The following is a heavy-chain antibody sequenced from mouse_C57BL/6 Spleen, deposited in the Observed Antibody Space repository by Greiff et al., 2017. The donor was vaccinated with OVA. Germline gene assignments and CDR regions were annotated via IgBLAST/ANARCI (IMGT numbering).Heavy chain of an antibody. V-gene: IGHV1-80*01. D-gene: IGHD1-1*01. J-gene: IGHJ1*03. CDR1: GYAFSSYW. CDR3: ASSGYYYGSSYGYFDV. Sequence: QVQLQQSGAELVKPGASVKISCKASGYAFSSYWMNWVKQRPGKGLEWIGQIYPGDGDTNYNGKFKGKATLTADKSSSTAYMQLSSLTSEDSAVYFCASSGYYYGSSYGYFDVWGTGTTVTVSS. CDR2: IYPGDGDT.